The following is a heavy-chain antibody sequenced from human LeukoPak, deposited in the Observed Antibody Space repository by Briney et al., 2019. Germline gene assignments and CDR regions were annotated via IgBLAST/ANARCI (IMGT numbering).Heavy chain of an antibody. CDR2: IYHSGST. V-gene: IGHV4-38-2*02. CDR1: GYSISSGYY. Sequence: SETLSLTCTVSGYSISSGYYWGWIRQPPGKGLEWIGSIYHSGSTYYNPSLKSRVTISADTSKNQFSLKLSSVTAADTAVYYCASGGIVGASPRYYYYMDVWGKGTTVTVSS. CDR3: ASGGIVGASPRYYYYMDV. D-gene: IGHD1-26*01. J-gene: IGHJ6*03.